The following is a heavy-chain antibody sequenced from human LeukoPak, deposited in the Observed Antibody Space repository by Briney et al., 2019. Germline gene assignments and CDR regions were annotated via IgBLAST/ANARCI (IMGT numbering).Heavy chain of an antibody. CDR3: ARAVRSSSSKDYYYYMDV. J-gene: IGHJ6*03. V-gene: IGHV3-21*01. CDR1: GFTFSSYS. Sequence: GGSLRLSCAASGFTFSSYSMNWVRQAPGKGLEWVSSISSSSSYIYYADSVKGRFTISRDNAKNSLYLQMNSLRAEDTAVYYCARAVRSSSSKDYYYYMDVWGKGTTVTVSS. D-gene: IGHD6-6*01. CDR2: ISSSSSYI.